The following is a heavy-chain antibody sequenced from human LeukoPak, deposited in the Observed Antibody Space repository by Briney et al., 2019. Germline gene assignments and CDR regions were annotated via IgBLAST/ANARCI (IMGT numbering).Heavy chain of an antibody. V-gene: IGHV1-24*01. Sequence: ASVKVSCKVSGYTLTELSMHWVRQAPGKGLEWMGGFDPEDGETIYAQKFQGRVTITADKSTSTAYMELSSLKSEDTAVYYCARGLSYCSSTSCYEDWFDPWGQGTLVTVSS. CDR1: GYTLTELS. CDR3: ARGLSYCSSTSCYEDWFDP. D-gene: IGHD2-2*01. CDR2: FDPEDGET. J-gene: IGHJ5*02.